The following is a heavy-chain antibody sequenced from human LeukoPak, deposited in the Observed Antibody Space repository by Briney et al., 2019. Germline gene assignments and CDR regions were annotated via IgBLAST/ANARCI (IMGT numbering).Heavy chain of an antibody. CDR3: AREDFVGNYESAFDI. J-gene: IGHJ3*02. CDR1: GFTFSSYW. CDR2: INIDGSST. Sequence: PGGSLRLSCAASGFTFSSYWMHWVRQAPGKGLVWVSHINIDGSSTAYADSVKGRFTISRDNAKNSLYLQMNSLRAEDTAVYYCAREDFVGNYESAFDIWGQGTMVTVSS. V-gene: IGHV3-74*01. D-gene: IGHD1-7*01.